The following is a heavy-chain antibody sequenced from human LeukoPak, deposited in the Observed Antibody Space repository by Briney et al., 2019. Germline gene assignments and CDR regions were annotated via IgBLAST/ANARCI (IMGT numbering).Heavy chain of an antibody. CDR3: ARGRHGDYVLWFDP. J-gene: IGHJ5*02. CDR2: IYYSGST. V-gene: IGHV4-31*03. D-gene: IGHD4-17*01. Sequence: PSETLSLTCTVSGGSISSGGYYWSWIRQHPGKGLEWIGYIYYSGSTYYNPSLKSRVTISVDTSKNQFSLKLSSVTAADTAVYYCARGRHGDYVLWFDPWGQGTLVTVSS. CDR1: GGSISSGGYY.